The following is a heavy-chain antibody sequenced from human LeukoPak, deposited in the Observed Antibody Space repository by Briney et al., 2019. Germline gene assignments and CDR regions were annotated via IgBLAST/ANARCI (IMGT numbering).Heavy chain of an antibody. CDR2: ITVNGDGT. V-gene: IGHV3-23*01. D-gene: IGHD6-19*01. CDR3: AKDRLGAVAEYPDY. CDR1: GFPFNNHA. J-gene: IGHJ4*02. Sequence: GGSLRLSCAASGFPFNNHAMSWARQAPGKGLEWVSSITVNGDGTNYADAVKGRFTISRDNSKNTVYLQMNSLRADDTAKYYCAKDRLGAVAEYPDYWGQGTLVTVSS.